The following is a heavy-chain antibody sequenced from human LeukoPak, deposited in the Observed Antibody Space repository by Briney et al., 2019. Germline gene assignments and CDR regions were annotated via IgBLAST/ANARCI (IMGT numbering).Heavy chain of an antibody. V-gene: IGHV4-34*01. CDR3: ARGIDY. CDR2: INHSGNT. Sequence: SETLSLTCAVYGGSFSGYSWTWIRQPPGKGLEWLGEINHSGNTNYNPSLKSRVTISVDTSKNQFSLKLTSETAADTAVYYCARGIDYWGQGTLVTVSS. J-gene: IGHJ4*02. CDR1: GGSFSGYS.